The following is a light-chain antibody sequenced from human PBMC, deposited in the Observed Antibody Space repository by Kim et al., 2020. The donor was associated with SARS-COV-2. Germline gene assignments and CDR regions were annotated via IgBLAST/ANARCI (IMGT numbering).Light chain of an antibody. CDR1: KLGDKY. CDR2: QDT. V-gene: IGLV3-1*01. J-gene: IGLJ2*01. CDR3: QAWDSSTWQVV. Sequence: SYELTQPPSVSVSPGQTASITCSGDKLGDKYASWYQRKPGQSPVLVISQDTKRPSGIPERFSGSNSGNTATLTISGTQAMDEADYYCQAWDSSTWQVVFG.